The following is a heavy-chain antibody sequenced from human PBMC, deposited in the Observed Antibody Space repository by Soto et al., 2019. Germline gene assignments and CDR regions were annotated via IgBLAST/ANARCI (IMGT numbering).Heavy chain of an antibody. CDR2: ISGSGGST. CDR3: AKGAKELATYYYYYGMDV. CDR1: GFTFSSYA. Sequence: PGGSLRLSCAASGFTFSSYAMSWVRQAPGKGLEWVSAISGSGGSTYYADSVKGRFTISRDNSKNTLYLQMNSLRAEDTAVYYCAKGAKELATYYYYYGMDVWGQGTTVTVSS. V-gene: IGHV3-23*01. D-gene: IGHD1-26*01. J-gene: IGHJ6*02.